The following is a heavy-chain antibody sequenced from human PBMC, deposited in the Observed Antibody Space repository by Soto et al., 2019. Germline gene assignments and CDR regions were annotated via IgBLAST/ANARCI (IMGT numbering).Heavy chain of an antibody. D-gene: IGHD5-12*01. J-gene: IGHJ4*02. CDR1: GFTFSSYA. CDR3: AKGPHVNIVAKSYFGFDH. Sequence: GGSLRLSCAASGFTFSSYAMSWVRQAPGKGLEWVSAISGSGGSTYYADSVKGRFTISRDNSKNTLYLQMNSLRAEDTAVYYCAKGPHVNIVAKSYFGFDHWGQGTLVTVSS. CDR2: ISGSGGST. V-gene: IGHV3-23*01.